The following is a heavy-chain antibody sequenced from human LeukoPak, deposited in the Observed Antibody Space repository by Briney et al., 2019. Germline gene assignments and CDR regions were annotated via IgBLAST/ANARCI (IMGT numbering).Heavy chain of an antibody. CDR3: ARSASFYYMDV. J-gene: IGHJ6*03. V-gene: IGHV1-18*01. CDR2: ISAYRSNT. CDR1: GYIFSNFG. Sequence: ASVKVSCKASGYIFSNFGITWVRQAPGQGLEWLGWISAYRSNTNPAQKLQGRVSMTTDTSTNTSYMELSMLGSDDTAVYFCARSASFYYMDVWGKGTTVTVSS.